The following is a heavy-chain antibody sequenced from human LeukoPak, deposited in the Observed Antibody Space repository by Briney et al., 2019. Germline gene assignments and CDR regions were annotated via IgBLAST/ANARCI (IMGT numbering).Heavy chain of an antibody. Sequence: PGGSLRLSCAASGFTFSSYSINWVRQAPGKGLEWVGRIKSKTDGGTTDYAAPVKGRFTISRDDSKNTLYLQMNSLRAEDTAVYYCARGYSSSWSGLFQHWGQGTLVTVSS. J-gene: IGHJ1*01. CDR1: GFTFSSYS. CDR2: IKSKTDGGTT. D-gene: IGHD6-13*01. V-gene: IGHV3-15*01. CDR3: ARGYSSSWSGLFQH.